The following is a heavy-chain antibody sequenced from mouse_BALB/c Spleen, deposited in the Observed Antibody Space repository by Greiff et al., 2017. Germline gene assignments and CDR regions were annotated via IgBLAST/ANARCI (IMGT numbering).Heavy chain of an antibody. CDR2: ISNGGGST. Sequence: DVKLVESGGGLVQPGGSLKLSCAASGFTFSSYTMSWVRQTPEKRLEWVAYISNGGGSTYYPDTVKGRFTISRDNAKNTLYLQMSSLKSEDTAMYYCARQGYGQGGMDYWGQGTSVTVSS. J-gene: IGHJ4*01. D-gene: IGHD1-1*02. CDR3: ARQGYGQGGMDY. CDR1: GFTFSSYT. V-gene: IGHV5-12-2*01.